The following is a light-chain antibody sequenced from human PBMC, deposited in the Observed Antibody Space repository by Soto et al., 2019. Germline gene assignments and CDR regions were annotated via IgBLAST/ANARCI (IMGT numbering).Light chain of an antibody. CDR3: QQYSTYSWT. J-gene: IGKJ1*01. CDR2: DAS. Sequence: DIQMTQSPSSLSASVGDRVTITCQASQDITKSLNWYQQQPGTAPKLLMHDASSLESGVPSRFSGSASGTEFTLTISSLQPDDFATYFCQQYSTYSWTFGQGTKVDIK. V-gene: IGKV1-5*01. CDR1: QDITKS.